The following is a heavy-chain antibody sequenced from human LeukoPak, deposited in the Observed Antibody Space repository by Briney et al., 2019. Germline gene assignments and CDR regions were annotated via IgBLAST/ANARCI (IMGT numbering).Heavy chain of an antibody. J-gene: IGHJ4*02. D-gene: IGHD6-13*01. CDR1: GGSISSYY. CDR2: IYTSGST. CDR3: AREAAGTGLSVFDY. Sequence: SETLSLTCTVSGGSISSYYWSWIRQPAGKGLEWIGRIYTSGSTNYNPSLKSRVTMSVGTSKNQFSLKLSSVTAADTAVYYCAREAAGTGLSVFDYWGQGTLVTVSS. V-gene: IGHV4-4*07.